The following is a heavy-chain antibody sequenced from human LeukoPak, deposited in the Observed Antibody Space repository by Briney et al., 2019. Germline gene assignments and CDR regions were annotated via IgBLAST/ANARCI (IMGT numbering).Heavy chain of an antibody. CDR2: ISYDGSNK. D-gene: IGHD6-13*01. CDR1: GFTFRTYA. Sequence: GGSLRLSCAASGFTFRTYAMHWVRQAPGKGLEWVAVISYDGSNKYYADSVKGRFTISRDNSKNTLYLQMDSLRAEDTAVYYCAKDIFGYSSSWYDYWGQGTLVTVSS. J-gene: IGHJ4*02. V-gene: IGHV3-30*18. CDR3: AKDIFGYSSSWYDY.